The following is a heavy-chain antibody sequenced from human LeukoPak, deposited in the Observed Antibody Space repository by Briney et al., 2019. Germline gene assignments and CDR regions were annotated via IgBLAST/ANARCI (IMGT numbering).Heavy chain of an antibody. CDR2: IYSGGST. J-gene: IGHJ5*02. D-gene: IGHD2-21*02. Sequence: GGSLRLSCAASGFTFSSYAMSWVRQAPGKGLEWVSVIYSGGSTYYADSVKGRFTISRDNSKNTLYLQMNSLRAEDTAVYYCARGYLYCGGDCYHAWGQGTLVTVSS. V-gene: IGHV3-66*01. CDR1: GFTFSSYA. CDR3: ARGYLYCGGDCYHA.